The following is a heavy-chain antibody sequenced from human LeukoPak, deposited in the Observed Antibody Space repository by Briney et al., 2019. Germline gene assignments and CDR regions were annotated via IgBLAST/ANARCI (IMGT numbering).Heavy chain of an antibody. CDR3: AKGPYDFWSGYCHY. J-gene: IGHJ4*02. CDR1: GFTFSSYA. D-gene: IGHD3-3*01. V-gene: IGHV3-23*01. Sequence: PGGPLRLSCAASGFTFSSYAMSWVRQAPGKGLEWVSAISGSGGSTYYADSVKGRFTISRDNSKNTLYLQMNSLRAEDTAVYYCAKGPYDFWSGYCHYWGQGTLVTVSS. CDR2: ISGSGGST.